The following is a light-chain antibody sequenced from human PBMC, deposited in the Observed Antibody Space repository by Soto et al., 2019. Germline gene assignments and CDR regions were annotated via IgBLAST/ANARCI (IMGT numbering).Light chain of an antibody. J-gene: IGKJ5*01. CDR3: QKYSSVIT. CDR1: ESVSSS. Sequence: EVVMTQSPATLSVSPGDSATLSCRASESVSSSLAWYQQKPGQAPRLLIYGASTRATGTPARFSGSGSGTEFTLTISSLQPEDVATYYCQKYSSVITFGQGTRLEIK. CDR2: GAS. V-gene: IGKV3-15*01.